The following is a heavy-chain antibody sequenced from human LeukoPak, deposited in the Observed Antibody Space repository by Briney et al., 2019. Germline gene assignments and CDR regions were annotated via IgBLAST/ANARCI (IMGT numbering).Heavy chain of an antibody. CDR1: GFTFDDYA. Sequence: PGGSLRLSCAVSGFTFDDYAMSWVRQAPGKGLEWVSGIDWSGHRTGYADSLKGRITISRDNAKNSLHLQMNSLRAEDTAVYYCANEPGVSSAYWGQGTLVTVSS. CDR3: ANEPGVSSAY. CDR2: IDWSGHRT. J-gene: IGHJ4*02. V-gene: IGHV3-20*04. D-gene: IGHD6-13*01.